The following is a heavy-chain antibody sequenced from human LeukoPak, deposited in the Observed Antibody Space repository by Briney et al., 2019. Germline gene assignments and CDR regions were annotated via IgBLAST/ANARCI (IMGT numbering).Heavy chain of an antibody. CDR3: ARDYLPTRDFWSGYYYYYYYYMDV. CDR2: ISAYSGNT. J-gene: IGHJ6*03. D-gene: IGHD3-3*01. CDR1: GYTFTSYG. V-gene: IGHV1-18*01. Sequence: ASVKVSCKASGYTFTSYGISWVRQAPGQGFEWMGWISAYSGNTKYAQKLQGRVTMTTDTSTSTAYMELRSLRSDDTAVYYCARDYLPTRDFWSGYYYYYYYYMDVWGKGTTVTVSS.